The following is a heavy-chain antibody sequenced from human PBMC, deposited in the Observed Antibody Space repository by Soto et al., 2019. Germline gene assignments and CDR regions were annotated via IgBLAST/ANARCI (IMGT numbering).Heavy chain of an antibody. CDR2: IRSRGNTYAT. Sequence: EVQLVESGGGLVQPGGSLKLSCAASGLTFSGSAMHWVRQASGKGLEWVGGIRSRGNTYATAYAASVKGRFTITRDDSKHTTFLQMNSLKTEDTAVYYCARHESGDWYFDLWGRGTLVTVSS. V-gene: IGHV3-73*01. J-gene: IGHJ2*01. CDR1: GLTFSGSA. D-gene: IGHD3-10*01. CDR3: ARHESGDWYFDL.